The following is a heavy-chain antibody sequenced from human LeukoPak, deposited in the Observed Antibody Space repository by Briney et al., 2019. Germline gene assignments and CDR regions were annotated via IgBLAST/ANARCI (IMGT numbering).Heavy chain of an antibody. CDR1: GFTFSSNA. D-gene: IGHD2-21*02. CDR2: IRVTGVNI. CDR3: ATDSLSGWVTEQFNY. V-gene: IGHV3-23*01. Sequence: GGSLRLSCVASGFTFSSNAMGWVRQTPGKGLEWVSFIRVTGVNINYADSVKDRFTISRDNSKNTVYLQMNSLRVDDTAVYYCATDSLSGWVTEQFNYWGHGTLVTVSS. J-gene: IGHJ4*01.